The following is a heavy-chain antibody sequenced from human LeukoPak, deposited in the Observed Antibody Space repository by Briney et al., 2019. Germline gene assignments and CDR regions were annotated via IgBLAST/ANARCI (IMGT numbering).Heavy chain of an antibody. J-gene: IGHJ5*02. CDR2: ISAYNGNT. Sequence: GASVTVSCKASGYTFTSYGISWVRQAPGQGLEWMGWISAYNGNTNYAQKLQGRVTMTTDTSTSTAYMELSSLRSEDTAVYYCARDRSSGWYSGWFDPWGQGTLVTVSS. CDR3: ARDRSSGWYSGWFDP. D-gene: IGHD6-19*01. CDR1: GYTFTSYG. V-gene: IGHV1-18*01.